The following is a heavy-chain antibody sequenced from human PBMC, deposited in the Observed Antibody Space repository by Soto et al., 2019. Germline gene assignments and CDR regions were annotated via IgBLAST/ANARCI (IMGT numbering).Heavy chain of an antibody. CDR1: GFTFSSYA. Sequence: PVGALRLSCAASGFTFSSYAMHWGRPAPGKGLEWVAVISYDGSNKYYADSVKGRFTISRDNSKNTLYLQMNSLRAEDTAVYYCATHPEVAATSFGPNWGQGTLVTVSS. V-gene: IGHV3-30-3*01. J-gene: IGHJ4*02. D-gene: IGHD2-15*01. CDR3: ATHPEVAATSFGPN. CDR2: ISYDGSNK.